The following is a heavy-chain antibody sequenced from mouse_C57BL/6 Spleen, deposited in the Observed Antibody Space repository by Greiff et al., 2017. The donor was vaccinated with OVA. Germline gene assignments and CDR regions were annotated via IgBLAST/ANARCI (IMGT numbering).Heavy chain of an antibody. J-gene: IGHJ4*01. CDR3: ARGDSNYPYYAMDY. CDR2: IDPSDSET. D-gene: IGHD2-5*01. V-gene: IGHV1-52*01. CDR1: GYTFTSYW. Sequence: QVQLQQPGAELVRPGSSVKLSCKASGYTFTSYWMHWVKQRPIQGLEWIGNIDPSDSETHYNQKFKDKATLTVDKSSSTAYMQLSSLTSEDSAVYYFARGDSNYPYYAMDYWGQGTSVTVSS.